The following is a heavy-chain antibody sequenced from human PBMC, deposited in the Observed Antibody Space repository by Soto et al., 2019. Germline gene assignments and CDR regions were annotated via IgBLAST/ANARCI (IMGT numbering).Heavy chain of an antibody. Sequence: PGESLKISCNGSGYIFTSYWTSWVRQMPGKGLEWMGRIDPSDSYINYSPSFQGHVTISADKSISTAYLQWSSLKASDTAMYYCARLRGDASDIWGQGTMVTVSS. CDR3: ARLRGDASDI. D-gene: IGHD4-17*01. CDR2: IDPSDSYI. CDR1: GYIFTSYW. V-gene: IGHV5-10-1*01. J-gene: IGHJ3*02.